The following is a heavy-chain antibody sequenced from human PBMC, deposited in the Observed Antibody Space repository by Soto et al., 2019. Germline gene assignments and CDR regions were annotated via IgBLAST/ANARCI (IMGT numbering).Heavy chain of an antibody. CDR2: INHSGST. J-gene: IGHJ6*02. D-gene: IGHD1-26*01. V-gene: IGHV4-34*01. Sequence: SETLSLTCAVYGGSFSGYYWSWIRQPPGKGLEWIGEINHSGSTNYNPSLKSRVTISVDTSKNQFSLKLSSVTAADTAVYYCARGPRSGSYFLYYYYYGMDVWGQGTTVTVSS. CDR1: GGSFSGYY. CDR3: ARGPRSGSYFLYYYYYGMDV.